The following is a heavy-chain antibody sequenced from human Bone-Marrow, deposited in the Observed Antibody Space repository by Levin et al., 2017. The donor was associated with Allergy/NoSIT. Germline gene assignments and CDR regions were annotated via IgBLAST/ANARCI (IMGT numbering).Heavy chain of an antibody. J-gene: IGHJ6*03. D-gene: IGHD6-19*01. CDR1: GFTFSSYW. V-gene: IGHV3-74*01. CDR2: INSDGSST. CDR3: ARATTGLIAVAGTRYYYYMDV. Sequence: GGSLRLSCAASGFTFSSYWMHWVRQAPGKGLVWVSRINSDGSSTSYADSVKGRFTISRDNAKNTLYLQMNSLRAEDTAVYYCARATTGLIAVAGTRYYYYMDVWGKGTTVTVSS.